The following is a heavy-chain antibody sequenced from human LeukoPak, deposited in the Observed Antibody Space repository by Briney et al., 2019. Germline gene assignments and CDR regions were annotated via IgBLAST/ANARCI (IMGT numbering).Heavy chain of an antibody. J-gene: IGHJ6*02. Sequence: GGSLRLSCAASGFTFSSYGMHWVRQAPGKGLEWVAVIWYDGSNKYYADSVKGRFTISRDNSKNTLYLQMNSLRAEDTAVYYCARDGHPFTAYCMDVWGQGTTVTVSS. CDR2: IWYDGSNK. CDR1: GFTFSSYG. V-gene: IGHV3-33*01. CDR3: ARDGHPFTAYCMDV.